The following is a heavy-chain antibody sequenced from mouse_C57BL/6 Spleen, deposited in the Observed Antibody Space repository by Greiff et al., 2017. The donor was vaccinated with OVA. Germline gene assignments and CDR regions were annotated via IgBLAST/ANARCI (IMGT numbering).Heavy chain of an antibody. D-gene: IGHD1-1*01. J-gene: IGHJ2*01. V-gene: IGHV10-1*01. CDR1: GFSFNTYA. CDR2: IRSKSNNYAT. Sequence: EVMLVESGGGLVQPKGSLKLSCAASGFSFNTYAMNWVRQAPGKGLEWVARIRSKSNNYATYYADSVKDRFTISRDDSESMLYLQMNNLKTEDTAMYYCVRHGITTDFDYWGQGTTLTVSS. CDR3: VRHGITTDFDY.